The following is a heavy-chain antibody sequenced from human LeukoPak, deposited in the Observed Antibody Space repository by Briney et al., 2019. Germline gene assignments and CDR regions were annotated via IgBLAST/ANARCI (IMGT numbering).Heavy chain of an antibody. V-gene: IGHV4-39*07. CDR2: INHSGST. Sequence: PSETLSLTCTVSGGSISSSSYYWGWIRQPPGKGLEWIGEINHSGSTNYNPSLKSRVTISVDTSKNQFSLKLSSVTAADTAVYYCARSIQYYDILTGYYSSGALDYWGQGTLVTVSS. CDR3: ARSIQYYDILTGYYSSGALDY. D-gene: IGHD3-9*01. J-gene: IGHJ4*02. CDR1: GGSISSSSYY.